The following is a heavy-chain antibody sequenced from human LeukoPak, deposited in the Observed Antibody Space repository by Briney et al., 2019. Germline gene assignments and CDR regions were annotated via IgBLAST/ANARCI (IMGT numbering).Heavy chain of an antibody. CDR2: ISGNGGGT. D-gene: IGHD1-26*01. CDR3: ARTIVGAAFDY. V-gene: IGHV3-23*01. J-gene: IGHJ4*02. Sequence: PGRSLRLSCAASGFTFSSYAMSWVRQAPGKGLEWVSTISGNGGGTYYADSVKGRFTISSDNSKNTLYLQMNSLRAEDTAVYYCARTIVGAAFDYWGQGTLVTVSS. CDR1: GFTFSSYA.